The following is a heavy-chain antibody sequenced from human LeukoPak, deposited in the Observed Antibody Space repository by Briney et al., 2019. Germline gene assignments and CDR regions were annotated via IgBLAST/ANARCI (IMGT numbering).Heavy chain of an antibody. D-gene: IGHD3-10*01. CDR2: IDPNSGGT. V-gene: IGHV1-2*02. Sequence: ASVKVSCRASGYTFTAHYIHSARQAPGQGLEWMGWIDPNSGGTNYAQKFLGSVTMTGDTSINTAFMELSRPRSDDTAIYYCARGRGTTMVRGVITNYFDLWGRGSLVTVSS. J-gene: IGHJ2*01. CDR1: GYTFTAHY. CDR3: ARGRGTTMVRGVITNYFDL.